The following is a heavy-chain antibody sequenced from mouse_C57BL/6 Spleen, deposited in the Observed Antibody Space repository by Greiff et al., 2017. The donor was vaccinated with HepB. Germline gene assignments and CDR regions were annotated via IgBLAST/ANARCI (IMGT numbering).Heavy chain of an antibody. V-gene: IGHV1-55*01. CDR1: GYTFTSYW. CDR3: ARAPFYYEGAMDY. J-gene: IGHJ4*01. D-gene: IGHD2-4*01. Sequence: QVQLKQPGAELVKPGASVKMSCKASGYTFTSYWITWVKQRPGQGLEWIGDIYPGSGSTNYNEKFKSKATLTVDTSSSTAYMQLSSLTSEDSAVYYCARAPFYYEGAMDYWGQGTSVTVSS. CDR2: IYPGSGST.